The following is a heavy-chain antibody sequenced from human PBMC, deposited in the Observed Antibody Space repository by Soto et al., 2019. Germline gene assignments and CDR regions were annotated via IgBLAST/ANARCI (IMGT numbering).Heavy chain of an antibody. CDR3: AYDSSSWYEGGHDY. J-gene: IGHJ4*02. V-gene: IGHV3-23*01. D-gene: IGHD6-13*01. CDR2: ISGSGGST. Sequence: EVQLLESGGGLVQPGGSLRLSCAASGFTFSSYAMSWVRQAPGKGLEWVSAISGSGGSTYYADSVKGRFTISRDNSKNTLYLQMNSLRAEDTAVYYCAYDSSSWYEGGHDYWGQGTLVTVSS. CDR1: GFTFSSYA.